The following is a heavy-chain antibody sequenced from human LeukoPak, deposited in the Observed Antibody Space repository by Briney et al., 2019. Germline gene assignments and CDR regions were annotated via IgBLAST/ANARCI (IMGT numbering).Heavy chain of an antibody. CDR3: ARDHLASTRGYYYYYYGMDV. CDR1: GYTFTSYY. Sequence: GASVKVSCKASGYTFTSYYMHWVRQAPGQGLEWMGIINPSGGSTSYAQKFQGRVTMTRDTSISTAYMELSRLRSDDTAVYYCARDHLASTRGYYYYYYGMDVWGQGTTVTVSS. D-gene: IGHD5-24*01. J-gene: IGHJ6*02. CDR2: INPSGGST. V-gene: IGHV1-46*01.